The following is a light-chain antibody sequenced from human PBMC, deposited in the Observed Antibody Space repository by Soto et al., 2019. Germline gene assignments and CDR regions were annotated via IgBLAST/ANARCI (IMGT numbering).Light chain of an antibody. CDR1: SSNIGSNT. Sequence: QSVLTQPPSASGTPGQRVTISCSGSSSNIGSNTVNWYQQLPGTAPKLLIYRNNQRPSGVPDRFSGSKSGTSASLAISGLQSEDEADFYCAAWDDSLNVPVYVFGTGTKLTVL. CDR3: AAWDDSLNVPVYV. J-gene: IGLJ1*01. CDR2: RNN. V-gene: IGLV1-44*01.